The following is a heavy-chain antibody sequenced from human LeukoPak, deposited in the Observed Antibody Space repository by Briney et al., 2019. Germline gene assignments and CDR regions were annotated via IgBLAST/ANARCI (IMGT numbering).Heavy chain of an antibody. CDR2: LDPEEGEK. J-gene: IGHJ5*02. CDR1: GYTLSEVS. CDR3: ARGPPGIAAANVFDP. V-gene: IGHV1-24*01. Sequence: ASVKVSCKVFGYTLSEVSLHWVRQAPGKGLEWMGGLDPEEGEKIYAQRFQGRVTMTEDTSTDTAFMELSRLRSDDTAVYYCARGPPGIAAANVFDPWGQGTLVTVSS. D-gene: IGHD6-13*01.